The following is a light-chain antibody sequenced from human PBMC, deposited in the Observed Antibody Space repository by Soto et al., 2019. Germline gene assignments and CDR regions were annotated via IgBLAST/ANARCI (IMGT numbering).Light chain of an antibody. V-gene: IGKV1-33*01. CDR2: DAS. CDR1: QDIAGY. J-gene: IGKJ1*01. CDR3: QQYDNLPTWT. Sequence: DIQVTQSPSSVSSSVGSMFTITCRSSQDIAGYLAWYQHKPGRAPELLIYDASNLETGVPSRLSGSGSGTDFTFTISSLQPEDIATYYCQQYDNLPTWTFGQGTKVDI.